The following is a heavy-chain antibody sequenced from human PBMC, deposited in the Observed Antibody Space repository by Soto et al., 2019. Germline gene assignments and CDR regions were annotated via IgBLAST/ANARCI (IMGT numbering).Heavy chain of an antibody. D-gene: IGHD2-15*01. CDR1: GGSISSSSYY. J-gene: IGHJ5*02. V-gene: IGHV4-39*01. CDR3: ARQWIVVVVAATHAWWFDP. CDR2: IYYSGST. Sequence: SETLSLTCTVSGGSISSSSYYWGWIRQPPGKGLEWIGSIYYSGSTYYNPSLKSRVTISVDTSKNQFSLKLSSVTAADTAVYYCARQWIVVVVAATHAWWFDPWGQGTLVTVSS.